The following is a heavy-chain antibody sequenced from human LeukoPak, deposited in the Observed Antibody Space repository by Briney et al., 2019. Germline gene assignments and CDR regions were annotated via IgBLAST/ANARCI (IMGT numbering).Heavy chain of an antibody. V-gene: IGHV3-21*01. CDR1: RFTFSIDS. J-gene: IGHJ5*02. CDR3: ARDGFIAAADNWFDP. Sequence: GGSPRLSCAASRFTFSIDSMKSGSEGPGERLGRGSSISSSSSYIYYADSVKGRFTISRDNAKNSLYLQMSSLRAEDTAVYYCARDGFIAAADNWFDPWGQGTLVTVSS. D-gene: IGHD6-13*01. CDR2: ISSSSSYI.